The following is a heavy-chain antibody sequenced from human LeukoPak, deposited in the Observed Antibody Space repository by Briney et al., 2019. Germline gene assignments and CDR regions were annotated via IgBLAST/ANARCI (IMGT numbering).Heavy chain of an antibody. CDR3: ARDITMVRTYYYNGMDV. V-gene: IGHV3-48*01. D-gene: IGHD4/OR15-4a*01. J-gene: IGHJ6*02. Sequence: GGSLRLSCAASGFTFSSYAMNWVRQAPGKGLEWVSYITASSRTKYYADSVKGRFSISRDNAKNSLFLQLNSLRAEDTAIYYCARDITMVRTYYYNGMDVWGQGTTVTVSS. CDR2: ITASSRTK. CDR1: GFTFSSYA.